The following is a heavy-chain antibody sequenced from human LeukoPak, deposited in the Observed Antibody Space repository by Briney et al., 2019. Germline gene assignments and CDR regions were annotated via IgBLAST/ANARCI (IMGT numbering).Heavy chain of an antibody. J-gene: IGHJ4*02. Sequence: SETLSLTCTVFGGSVSTSSYDWGWIRQPPGKGLEWIGSIYYNGETYYNPSLKSPVTMSVDTSKNHFPLKLSSVTAADTAVYYCARLYDILTGADFDYWGQGTLVTVSS. D-gene: IGHD3-9*01. V-gene: IGHV4-39*02. CDR3: ARLYDILTGADFDY. CDR2: IYYNGET. CDR1: GGSVSTSSYD.